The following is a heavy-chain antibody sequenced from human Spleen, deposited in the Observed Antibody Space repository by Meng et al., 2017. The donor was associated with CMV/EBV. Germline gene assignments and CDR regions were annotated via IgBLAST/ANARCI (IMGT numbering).Heavy chain of an antibody. J-gene: IGHJ4*02. D-gene: IGHD3-3*01. CDR2: INPDDGGT. CDR1: YF. Sequence: YFWSWERQAPGQGLEWMGWINPDDGGTEYKQKYQGKVTMTRDTSIRTVYMKLNRLRSNDTAIYYCAGEVGFDFRGGSFNANRGYFDFWGQGSLVTVSS. CDR3: AGEVGFDFRGGSFNANRGYFDF. V-gene: IGHV1-2*02.